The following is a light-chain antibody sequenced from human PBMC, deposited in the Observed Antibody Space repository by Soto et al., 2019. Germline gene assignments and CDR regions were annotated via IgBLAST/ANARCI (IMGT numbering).Light chain of an antibody. CDR1: QSVSSN. V-gene: IGKV3-15*01. CDR2: GAS. Sequence: EIVMTQSPATLSVSPVERATLSCRASQSVSSNLAWYQQKPGQPPRLLIYGASTRATGIPARFSGSGSGTEFTLTISSLQSEDFAVYSCQQYTSWPPMYTFGQGTKLEIK. J-gene: IGKJ2*01. CDR3: QQYTSWPPMYT.